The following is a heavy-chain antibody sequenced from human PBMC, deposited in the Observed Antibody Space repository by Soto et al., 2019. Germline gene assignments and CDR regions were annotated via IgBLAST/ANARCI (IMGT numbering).Heavy chain of an antibody. Sequence: QVQLVESGGGVVQPGRSLRLSCAASGFTFRNYGMHWVRQAPGKGLVWVTVISYDGSHKYYADSVKGRFTISRDNSKNTVYLEMNSLRDEDTAVYYCAKRRGDNSNYSWGIDVWGQGTTVTVSS. J-gene: IGHJ6*02. CDR3: AKRRGDNSNYSWGIDV. CDR2: ISYDGSHK. V-gene: IGHV3-30*18. CDR1: GFTFRNYG. D-gene: IGHD4-4*01.